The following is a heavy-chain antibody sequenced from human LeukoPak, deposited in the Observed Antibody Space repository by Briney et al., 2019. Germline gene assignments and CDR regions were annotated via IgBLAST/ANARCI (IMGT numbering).Heavy chain of an antibody. D-gene: IGHD3-10*01. J-gene: IGHJ4*02. CDR1: GFTFNSYW. Sequence: PGGSLRLSCAASGFTFNSYWMSWVRQTPGKGLEWVANIKEDGSEKYYVDSVKGRFTISRDNAKNSLYLQMSSLRAEDTAVYYCARDRYYGSGSYGLWGQGTPVTVSS. CDR3: ARDRYYGSGSYGL. V-gene: IGHV3-7*01. CDR2: IKEDGSEK.